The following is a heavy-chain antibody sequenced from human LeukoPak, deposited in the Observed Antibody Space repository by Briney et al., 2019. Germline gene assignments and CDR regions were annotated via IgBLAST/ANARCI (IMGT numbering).Heavy chain of an antibody. Sequence: PGGSLRLSCAASGSTFDDYGMSWVRQAPGKGLEWVSGINWNGGSTGYADSVKGRFTISRDNAKNSLYLQMNRLRAEDTALYYCARISGSSMRFDYWGQGTLVTVSS. CDR1: GSTFDDYG. D-gene: IGHD1-26*01. CDR2: INWNGGST. V-gene: IGHV3-20*04. J-gene: IGHJ4*02. CDR3: ARISGSSMRFDY.